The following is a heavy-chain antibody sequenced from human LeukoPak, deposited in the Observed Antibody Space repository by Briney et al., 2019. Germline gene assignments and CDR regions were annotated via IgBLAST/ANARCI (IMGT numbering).Heavy chain of an antibody. CDR1: GGSISSSTYY. CDR3: ATPYSGGYHGLDI. D-gene: IGHD1-26*01. CDR2: IYYSGST. Sequence: RTSETLSLTCTVSGGSISSSTYYWGWIRQPPGKGLEWIGSIYYSGSTYYSPSLKSRVTISVDTSKNQFSLKLNSVTAADTAVYYCATPYSGGYHGLDIWGQGTMVTVSS. V-gene: IGHV4-39*01. J-gene: IGHJ3*02.